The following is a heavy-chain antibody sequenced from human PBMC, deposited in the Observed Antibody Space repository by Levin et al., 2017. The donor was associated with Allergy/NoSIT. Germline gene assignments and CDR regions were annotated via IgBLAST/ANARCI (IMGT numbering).Heavy chain of an antibody. J-gene: IGHJ4*02. CDR2: IYYSGST. CDR3: ARVMGRYCGGDCSDY. D-gene: IGHD2-21*02. CDR1: GGSISSGGYY. V-gene: IGHV4-31*03. Sequence: SETLSLTCTVSGGSISSGGYYWSWIRQHPGKGLEWIGYIYYSGSTYYNPSLKSRVTISVDTSKNQFSLKLSSVTAADTAVYYCARVMGRYCGGDCSDYWGQGTLVTVSS.